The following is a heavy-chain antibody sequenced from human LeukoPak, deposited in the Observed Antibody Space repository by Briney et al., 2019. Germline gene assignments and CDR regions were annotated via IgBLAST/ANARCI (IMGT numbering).Heavy chain of an antibody. D-gene: IGHD5-18*01. Sequence: ASVKVSCKASGYTFTGYYMHWVRQAPGQGLEWMGWINPNSGGTNYAQKFQGRVTMTRDTSISTAYMELSRLRSDDTAVYYCARVDVDTAMVIYYYGMDVWGQGTTVTVSS. V-gene: IGHV1-2*02. CDR3: ARVDVDTAMVIYYYGMDV. J-gene: IGHJ6*02. CDR1: GYTFTGYY. CDR2: INPNSGGT.